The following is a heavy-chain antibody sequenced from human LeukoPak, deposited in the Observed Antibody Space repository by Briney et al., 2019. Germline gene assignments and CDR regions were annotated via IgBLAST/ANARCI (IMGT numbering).Heavy chain of an antibody. V-gene: IGHV4-38-2*02. Sequence: SETLSLTCAVSGYSISSGYYWGWIRQPPGKGLEWIGSIYHSGSTYYNPSLKSRVTISVDTSKNQFSLKLSSVTAADTAVYYCARDTSHDYGDYWGQGTLVTVSS. CDR2: IYHSGST. CDR1: GYSISSGYY. CDR3: ARDTSHDYGDY. J-gene: IGHJ4*02.